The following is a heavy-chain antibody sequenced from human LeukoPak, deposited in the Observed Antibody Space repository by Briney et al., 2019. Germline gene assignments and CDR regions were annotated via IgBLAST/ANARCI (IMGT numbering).Heavy chain of an antibody. Sequence: SETLSLTCTVSGGSISSYYWSWIRQPAGKGLEWIGRIYNSGRTNYNPSLESRLTMSVDTSKNQFSLKLSSVTAADTAVYYCARDQRVGATIFWGQGTLVTVSS. CDR1: GGSISSYY. D-gene: IGHD1-26*01. CDR3: ARDQRVGATIF. CDR2: IYNSGRT. J-gene: IGHJ4*02. V-gene: IGHV4-4*07.